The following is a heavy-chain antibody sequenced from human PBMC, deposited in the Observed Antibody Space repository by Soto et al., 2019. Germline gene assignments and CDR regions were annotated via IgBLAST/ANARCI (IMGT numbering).Heavy chain of an antibody. D-gene: IGHD6-19*01. CDR3: ARVYSSGWDDAFDI. CDR2: IIPIFGTA. CDR1: GGTFSSYA. J-gene: IGHJ3*02. Sequence: GASVKVSCKASGGTFSSYAISWVRQAPGQGLEWMGGIIPIFGTANYAQKFQGRVTITADESTSTAYMELSSLRSEDTAVYYCARVYSSGWDDAFDIWGQGTMVTVSS. V-gene: IGHV1-69*13.